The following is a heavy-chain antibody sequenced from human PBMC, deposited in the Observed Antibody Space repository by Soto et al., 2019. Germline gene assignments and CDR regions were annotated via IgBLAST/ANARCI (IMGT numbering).Heavy chain of an antibody. CDR3: ATYRVRGGAVWFDP. D-gene: IGHD3-10*01. V-gene: IGHV1-69*01. CDR1: GGTFSSYA. Sequence: QVQLVQSGAEVKKPGSSVKVSCKASGGTFSSYAISWVRQAPGQGLEWMGGIIPIFGTANYAQKFQGRVTITADESTSTAYMALSSLRSDDTAVYYCATYRVRGGAVWFDPWGQGTLVTVSS. J-gene: IGHJ5*02. CDR2: IIPIFGTA.